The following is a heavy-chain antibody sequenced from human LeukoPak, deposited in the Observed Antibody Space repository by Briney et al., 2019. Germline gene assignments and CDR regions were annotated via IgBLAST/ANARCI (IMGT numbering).Heavy chain of an antibody. CDR1: GFSFSSYA. CDR3: ASPHCGSGRSYFDY. Sequence: PGGSLRLSCAASGFSFSSYAMSWVRQAPGKGLEWVSAISGSGGSTYYADSVKGRFTISRDNSKNTLYLQMNSLRAEDTAVYYCASPHCGSGRSYFDYWGQGTLVTVSS. J-gene: IGHJ4*02. V-gene: IGHV3-23*01. D-gene: IGHD3-10*01. CDR2: ISGSGGST.